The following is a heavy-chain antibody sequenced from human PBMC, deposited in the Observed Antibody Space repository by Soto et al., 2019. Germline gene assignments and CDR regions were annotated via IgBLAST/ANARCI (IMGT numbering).Heavy chain of an antibody. CDR1: GFTFSSYA. CDR2: ISGSGGSS. V-gene: IGHV3-23*01. J-gene: IGHJ4*02. CDR3: AIPPAAPQEGGYFDY. Sequence: GGSLRLSCAASGFTFSSYAMSWVRQAPGKGLEWVSAISGSGGSSYYADSVKGRFIISRDNSKNTLYLQMNSLRAEATAVYYCAIPPAAPQEGGYFDYWGQGTLVTVSS. D-gene: IGHD6-13*01.